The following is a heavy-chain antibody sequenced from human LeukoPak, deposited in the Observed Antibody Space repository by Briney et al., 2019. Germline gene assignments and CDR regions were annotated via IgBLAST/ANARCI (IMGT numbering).Heavy chain of an antibody. D-gene: IGHD5-18*01. CDR2: IKQDGSEK. CDR3: ARDRIQLWLSWYFDL. CDR1: GFTFSSYW. V-gene: IGHV3-7*01. J-gene: IGHJ2*01. Sequence: GGSLRLSCAASGFTFSSYWMSWVRQAPGKGLEGVANIKQDGSEKYYVDSVKGRFTISRDNAKNSLYLQMNSLRAEDTAVYYCARDRIQLWLSWYFDLWGRGTLVTVSS.